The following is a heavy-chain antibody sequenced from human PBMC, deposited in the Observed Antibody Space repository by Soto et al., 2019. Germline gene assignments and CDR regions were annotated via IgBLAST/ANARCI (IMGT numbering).Heavy chain of an antibody. CDR3: ARRVAARLSSGYGMDV. D-gene: IGHD6-6*01. V-gene: IGHV4-59*01. Sequence: PSETLSLTCTVSGGSISSYYWSWIRQPPGKGLEWIGYIYYSGSTNYNPSLKSRVTISVDTSKNQFSLKLSSVTAADTAVYYCARRVAARLSSGYGMDVWGQGTTVTVSS. J-gene: IGHJ6*02. CDR2: IYYSGST. CDR1: GGSISSYY.